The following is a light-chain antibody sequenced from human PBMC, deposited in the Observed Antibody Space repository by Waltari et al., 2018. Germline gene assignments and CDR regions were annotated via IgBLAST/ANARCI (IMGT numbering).Light chain of an antibody. J-gene: IGKJ1*01. CDR1: QSISSY. CDR3: QQYNRYST. CDR2: KAS. Sequence: DIQMTQSPSPLSASVGDRVTITCRASQSISSYLAWYQQKQGKAPKLLNSKASTLGSGDPARFSGSGSETEFTLTISSLQPDEFATYDCQQYNRYSTFGQGTKVEIK. V-gene: IGKV1-5*03.